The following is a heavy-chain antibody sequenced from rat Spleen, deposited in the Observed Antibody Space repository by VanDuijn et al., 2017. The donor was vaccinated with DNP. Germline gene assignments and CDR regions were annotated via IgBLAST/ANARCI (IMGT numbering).Heavy chain of an antibody. Sequence: QVQLKESGPGLVQPSQTLSLACTVSGFSLTNFPVHWVRQPSGKGLEWMGVIWNNGGTRYNSVLKSRLSISKDTSKSQVFLKMNSLQTEDTATYYCARSPETSYIYFPWAYWGQGTLVTVSS. J-gene: IGHJ3*01. CDR1: GFSLTNFP. CDR2: IWNNGGT. D-gene: IGHD1-2*01. CDR3: ARSPETSYIYFPWAY. V-gene: IGHV2-41*01.